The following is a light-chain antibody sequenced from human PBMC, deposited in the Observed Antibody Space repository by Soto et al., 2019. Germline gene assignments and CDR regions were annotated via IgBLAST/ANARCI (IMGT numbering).Light chain of an antibody. CDR1: SSDVGGYHY. V-gene: IGLV2-14*01. J-gene: IGLJ1*01. Sequence: QSALTQPASVSGSPGQSITISCTGTSSDVGGYHYVSWYQQHPGKAPKLMIYAVSNRPSGVSNRFSGSKSGNTATLTISGLQAEDEADYYCCSYTVSGTYVFGTGTKVTVL. CDR3: CSYTVSGTYV. CDR2: AVS.